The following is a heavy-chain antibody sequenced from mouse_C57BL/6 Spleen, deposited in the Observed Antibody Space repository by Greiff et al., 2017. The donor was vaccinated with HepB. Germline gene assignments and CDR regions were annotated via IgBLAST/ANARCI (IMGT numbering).Heavy chain of an antibody. J-gene: IGHJ4*01. CDR3: ARDRGYEGAMDY. D-gene: IGHD2-2*01. V-gene: IGHV1-80*01. Sequence: VKLMESGAELVKPGASVKISCKASGYAFSSYWMNWVKQRPGKGLEWIGQIYPGDGDTNYNGKFKGKATLTADKSSSTAYMQLSSLTSEDSAVYFCARDRGYEGAMDYWGQGTSVTVSS. CDR2: IYPGDGDT. CDR1: GYAFSSYW.